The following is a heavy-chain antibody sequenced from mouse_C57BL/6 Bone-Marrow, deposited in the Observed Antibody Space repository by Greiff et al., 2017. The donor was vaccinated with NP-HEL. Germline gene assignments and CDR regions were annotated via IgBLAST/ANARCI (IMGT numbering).Heavy chain of an antibody. CDR1: GYTFTSYT. Sequence: VKLMESGAELARPGASVKMSCKASGYTFTSYTMHWVKQRPGQGLEWIGYINPSSGYTKYNQKFKDKATLTADKSSSTAYMQLSSLTSEDSAVYYCASSLRAMDYWGQGTSVTVSS. V-gene: IGHV1-4*01. CDR3: ASSLRAMDY. J-gene: IGHJ4*01. D-gene: IGHD6-1*01. CDR2: INPSSGYT.